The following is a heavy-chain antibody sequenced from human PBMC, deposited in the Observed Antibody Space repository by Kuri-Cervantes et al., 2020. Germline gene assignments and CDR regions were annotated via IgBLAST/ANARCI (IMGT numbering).Heavy chain of an antibody. CDR2: ISSSSSTI. J-gene: IGHJ3*02. CDR1: GFTFSSYS. CDR3: ARDPTLGMIVVVSDAFDI. Sequence: GESLKISCAASGFTFSSYSMNWVRQAPGKGLEWVSYISSSSSTIYYADSVKGRFTISRDNAKNSLYLQMNSLRAEDTAVYYCARDPTLGMIVVVSDAFDIWGQGTMVTVSS. V-gene: IGHV3-48*01. D-gene: IGHD3-22*01.